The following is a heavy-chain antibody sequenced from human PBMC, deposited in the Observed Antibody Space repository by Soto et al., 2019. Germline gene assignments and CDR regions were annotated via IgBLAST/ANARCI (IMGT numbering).Heavy chain of an antibody. Sequence: SETLSLTCAVYGGSFSGYYCSCILQPPGKGLEWIGEINHSGSTNYNPSLKSRVTISVDTSKNQFSLKLSSVTAADTAVYYCARAMVRGVIIIFPSWFDPWGQGTLVTVSS. CDR2: INHSGST. J-gene: IGHJ5*02. CDR1: GGSFSGYY. D-gene: IGHD3-10*01. CDR3: ARAMVRGVIIIFPSWFDP. V-gene: IGHV4-34*01.